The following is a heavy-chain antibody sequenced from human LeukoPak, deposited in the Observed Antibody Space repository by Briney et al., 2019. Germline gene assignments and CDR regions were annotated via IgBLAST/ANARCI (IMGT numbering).Heavy chain of an antibody. V-gene: IGHV3-21*01. CDR3: ARGIAARRVDY. D-gene: IGHD6-6*01. Sequence: GGSLRLSCAASGFTFSSYSMNWVRQAPGKGLEWVSSISSSSSYIYYADSVKGRFTISRANAKNSLYLQMNSLRAEDTAVYYCARGIAARRVDYWGQGTLVTASS. CDR2: ISSSSSYI. CDR1: GFTFSSYS. J-gene: IGHJ4*02.